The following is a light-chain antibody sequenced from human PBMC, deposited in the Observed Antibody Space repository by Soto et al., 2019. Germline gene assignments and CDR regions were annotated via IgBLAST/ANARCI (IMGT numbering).Light chain of an antibody. Sequence: QSVLTQPPSTSGTPGQRVTISCSGSGSNIGSNTVNWYQQLPGTAPKVVIHSNDQRPSGVPGRFSGSKSGTSAFLAISGLQSEDEADYYCEAWDDSLSGPVFGGGTKLTVL. V-gene: IGLV1-44*01. CDR3: EAWDDSLSGPV. CDR1: GSNIGSNT. CDR2: SND. J-gene: IGLJ2*01.